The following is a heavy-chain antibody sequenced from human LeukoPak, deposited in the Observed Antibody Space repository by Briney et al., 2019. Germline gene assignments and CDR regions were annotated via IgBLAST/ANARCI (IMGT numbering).Heavy chain of an antibody. D-gene: IGHD2-8*01. CDR1: GFTFSAYF. Sequence: GGSLRLSCSASGFTFSAYFMHWVRQAPGKGLEYVSSISSNEYDTYYADSVKGRFTISRDNSKNTLFLQMSSLRAEDTAVYYCEKDLNGTWSFDYWGQGILVTVSS. V-gene: IGHV3-64D*06. J-gene: IGHJ4*02. CDR2: ISSNEYDT. CDR3: EKDLNGTWSFDY.